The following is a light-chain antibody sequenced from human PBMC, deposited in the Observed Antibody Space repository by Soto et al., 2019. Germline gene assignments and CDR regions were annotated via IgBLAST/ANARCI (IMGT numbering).Light chain of an antibody. Sequence: IQLTQSPSSLSASVGDRVAITCRASQGIRSYLAWYQQKPGEAPKLLISIASILQSGVPSRFSGSGSGTEFTLTISGLLPEDFATYHCQQLNTLPFTFGQGTRLEIK. J-gene: IGKJ5*01. CDR3: QQLNTLPFT. CDR2: IAS. CDR1: QGIRSY. V-gene: IGKV1-9*01.